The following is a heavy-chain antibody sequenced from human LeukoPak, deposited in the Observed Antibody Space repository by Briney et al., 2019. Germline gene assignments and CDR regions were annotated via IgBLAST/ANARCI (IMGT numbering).Heavy chain of an antibody. Sequence: SETLSPTCTVSGDSISSISHYWGWIRQPPGKGLEWIGSIFYGGNIYYNPSLKSRVTISIDTSRNQFSLKLSSVTAADTAVYYCASPSHCTSDSCQKYFDYWGQGTLVTVSS. CDR3: ASPSHCTSDSCQKYFDY. D-gene: IGHD2-2*01. CDR1: GDSISSISHY. CDR2: IFYGGNI. V-gene: IGHV4-39*01. J-gene: IGHJ4*02.